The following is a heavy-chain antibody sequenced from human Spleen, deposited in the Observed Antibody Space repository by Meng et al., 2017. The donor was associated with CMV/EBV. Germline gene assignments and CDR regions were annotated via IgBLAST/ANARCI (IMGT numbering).Heavy chain of an antibody. CDR2: IWYDGSNK. CDR1: GFTFSSYG. D-gene: IGHD5-12*01. V-gene: IGHV3-33*06. J-gene: IGHJ5*01. Sequence: GGSLRLSCAASGFTFSSYGMHWVRQAPGKGLEWVAVIWYDGSNKYYADSVKGRFTISRDNSKNTLYLQMNSLRAEDTAVYYCAKESTTAMSGYGDSWGQGTLVTVSS. CDR3: AKESTTAMSGYGDS.